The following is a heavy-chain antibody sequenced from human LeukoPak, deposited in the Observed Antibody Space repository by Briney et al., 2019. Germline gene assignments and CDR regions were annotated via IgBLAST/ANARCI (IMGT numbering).Heavy chain of an antibody. CDR1: GFTFSSYA. V-gene: IGHV3-23*01. Sequence: GGSLRLSRAASGFTFSSYAMSWVRQAPGKGLEWVSAISGSGGSTYYADSVKGRFTISRDNSKNTLYLQMNSLRAEDTAVYYCAKDGLRYFMGYFDYWGQGTLVTVSS. CDR2: ISGSGGST. J-gene: IGHJ4*02. CDR3: AKDGLRYFMGYFDY. D-gene: IGHD3-9*01.